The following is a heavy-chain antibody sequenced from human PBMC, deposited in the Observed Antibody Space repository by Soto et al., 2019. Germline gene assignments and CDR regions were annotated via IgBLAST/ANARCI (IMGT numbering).Heavy chain of an antibody. Sequence: SETLSLTCTVSGDSISSGGYYWTWIRQHPGKGLEWIGNIYYTGGTFYNPSLESRISISVDTSTNQFSLRLSSVTAADTAVYYCERGPVAFPGGYSTFDIWGQGTLVTVSS. V-gene: IGHV4-31*03. CDR1: GDSISSGGYY. D-gene: IGHD3-22*01. CDR2: IYYTGGT. CDR3: ERGPVAFPGGYSTFDI. J-gene: IGHJ4*02.